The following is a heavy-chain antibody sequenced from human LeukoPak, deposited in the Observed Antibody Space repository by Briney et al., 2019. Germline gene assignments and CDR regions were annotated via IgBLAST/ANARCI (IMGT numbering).Heavy chain of an antibody. CDR2: LSGSGITT. D-gene: IGHD6-19*01. CDR3: AKGIYSSGWSYFDY. Sequence: GGSLRLSCAASGFTLSNSAMSWVRQAPGKGLEWVLTLSGSGITTYYADSVKGRFTISRDNSKNTLYLQMNSLRAEDTAVYYCAKGIYSSGWSYFDYWGHGTLVTVSS. V-gene: IGHV3-23*01. CDR1: GFTLSNSA. J-gene: IGHJ4*01.